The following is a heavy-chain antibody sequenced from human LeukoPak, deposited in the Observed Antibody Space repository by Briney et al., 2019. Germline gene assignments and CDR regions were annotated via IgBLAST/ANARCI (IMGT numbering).Heavy chain of an antibody. V-gene: IGHV5-51*01. CDR1: GYSLGYGFDRYW. Sequence: RGESLKISCKGSGYSLGYGFDRYWIAWVRQMPGNGLEWMGIIYPGDSETRYSPSFQGQVTISADKSTNTAYLQWSSLRASDTAMYYCVRGVSMMEYFDYWGQGTLVTVSS. J-gene: IGHJ4*02. CDR3: VRGVSMMEYFDY. CDR2: IYPGDSET. D-gene: IGHD3-10*01.